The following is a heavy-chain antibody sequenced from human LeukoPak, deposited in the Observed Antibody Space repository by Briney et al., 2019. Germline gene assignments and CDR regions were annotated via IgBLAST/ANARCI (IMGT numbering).Heavy chain of an antibody. D-gene: IGHD3-22*01. CDR3: AKGRLLRLDAFDI. V-gene: IGHV3-23*01. J-gene: IGHJ3*02. Sequence: GGSLRLSCAASGFTFKNYAMTWVRQAPGKGLEWVATIGSSGGNIFYADFVKGRFTVSRDNYKNMLYLQLDSLRVEDTALYHCAKGRLLRLDAFDIWSQGTLVTVSS. CDR1: GFTFKNYA. CDR2: IGSSGGNI.